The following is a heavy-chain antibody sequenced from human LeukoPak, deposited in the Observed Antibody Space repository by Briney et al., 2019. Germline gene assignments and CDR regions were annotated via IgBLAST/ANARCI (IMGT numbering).Heavy chain of an antibody. D-gene: IGHD2-15*01. Sequence: GESLKISCKGSGYSFTSYWIGWVRQMPGKGLEWMGIIYPGDSDTRYSPSFQGQVTISADKSSSTAYLQWSSLKASDTAMYYCARHRVEIYSRNHAFDIWGQGTMVTVSS. J-gene: IGHJ3*02. V-gene: IGHV5-51*01. CDR1: GYSFTSYW. CDR3: ARHRVEIYSRNHAFDI. CDR2: IYPGDSDT.